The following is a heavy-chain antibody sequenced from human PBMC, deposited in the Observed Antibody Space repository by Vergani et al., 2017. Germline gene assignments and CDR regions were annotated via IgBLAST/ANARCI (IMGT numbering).Heavy chain of an antibody. V-gene: IGHV1-46*01. CDR1: GYTFTAYY. J-gene: IGHJ5*02. Sequence: QVQLVQSGAEVGKPGASVKISCKASGYTFTAYYIHWVRQAPEQGLEWVGVISPDGFSTFYAQKFQGRVTITRDTSTSTVYVEVTSLRSEDTAVYYCASGATTGTSWGQGTLVTVSS. CDR2: ISPDGFST. CDR3: ASGATTGTS. D-gene: IGHD1-1*01.